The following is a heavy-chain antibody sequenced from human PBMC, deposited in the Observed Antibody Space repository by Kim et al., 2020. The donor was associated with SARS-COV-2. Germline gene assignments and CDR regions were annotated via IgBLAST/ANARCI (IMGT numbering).Heavy chain of an antibody. CDR3: AKGKDVRVEYSGSSGPLGPNSYYAMDA. Sequence: GGSLRLSCIASGFTFDNYAMNWVRQAPGKGLEWVSAVSGNGVYTYYADSVRGRFTISRDNSKNTLYLQMNSLRAGDTALYICAKGKDVRVEYSGSSGPLGPNSYYAMDAWGPGTTVTVSS. V-gene: IGHV3-23*01. J-gene: IGHJ6*02. D-gene: IGHD6-6*01. CDR1: GFTFDNYA. CDR2: VSGNGVYT.